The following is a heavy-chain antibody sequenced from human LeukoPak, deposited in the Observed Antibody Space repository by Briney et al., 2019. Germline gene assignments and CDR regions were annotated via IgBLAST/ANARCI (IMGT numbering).Heavy chain of an antibody. Sequence: EASVKVSCKTSGYTFSDYYMHWVRQAPGQGLEWMGWINPSVGVTTYAPKFQGRVSMTRDTSTITVYMELKSLISEDTAVYYCARPSSPVAGQWLRGDFGPWGQGTLVTVSS. CDR3: ARPSSPVAGQWLRGDFGP. J-gene: IGHJ5*02. CDR2: INPSVGVT. CDR1: GYTFSDYY. V-gene: IGHV1-46*01. D-gene: IGHD3-22*01.